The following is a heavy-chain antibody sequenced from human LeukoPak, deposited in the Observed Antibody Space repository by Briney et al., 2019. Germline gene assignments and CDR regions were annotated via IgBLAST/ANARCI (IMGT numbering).Heavy chain of an antibody. J-gene: IGHJ4*02. Sequence: ASVKVSCKASGYTLTNYVVHWVRQAPGQRPEWMGWIKAGNGDTKYSPNFQGRVTITRDTSASTAYMELSSLTSEGTALYYCARDDCGATCYPGGYWGQGTLVTVSS. D-gene: IGHD2-21*01. CDR1: GYTLTNYV. CDR2: IKAGNGDT. V-gene: IGHV1-3*01. CDR3: ARDDCGATCYPGGY.